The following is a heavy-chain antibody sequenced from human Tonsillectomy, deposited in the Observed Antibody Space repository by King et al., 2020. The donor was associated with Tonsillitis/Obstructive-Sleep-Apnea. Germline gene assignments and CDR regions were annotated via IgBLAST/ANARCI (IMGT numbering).Heavy chain of an antibody. CDR2: IWYDGSNK. V-gene: IGHV3-33*01. CDR1: GFTFSSHG. D-gene: IGHD2-2*01. J-gene: IGHJ1*01. Sequence: VQLVQSGGGVVQPGRSLRLSCAASGFTFSSHGMHWVRQAPGKGLEWVAAIWYDGSNKYYADSVKGRFTISRDNSKNTLYLQMNSLRAEDTAVYYCASETCSTTSSYHAEGEHFQHWGQGTLVTVSS. CDR3: ASETCSTTSSYHAEGEHFQH.